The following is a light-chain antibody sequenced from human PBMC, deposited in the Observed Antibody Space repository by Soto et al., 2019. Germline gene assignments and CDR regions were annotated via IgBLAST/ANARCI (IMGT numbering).Light chain of an antibody. V-gene: IGKV3-20*01. J-gene: IGKJ4*01. CDR3: QQYGRSPLT. CDR2: DAS. CDR1: QSVSSN. Sequence: EIVMTHSPATLSVSPCERATLSFRASQSVSSNLAWYQQKPGQAPRLLIYDASNRATGIPDRFSGSGSGTDFTLSISGLEPEDSAVYYCQQYGRSPLTFGGGTKVDI.